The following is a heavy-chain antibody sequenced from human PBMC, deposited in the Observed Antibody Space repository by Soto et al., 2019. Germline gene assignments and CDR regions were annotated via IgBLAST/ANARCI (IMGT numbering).Heavy chain of an antibody. D-gene: IGHD6-13*01. Sequence: GGSLRLSCAASGFTFSSYWMSWVRQAPGKGLEWVATIKQDGSEKYYVDAVKGRFTISRDNAKNSLYLQMNSLRAEDTAVYYCARDRAAAGRDLYYFDYWGQGTLVTVSS. V-gene: IGHV3-7*01. CDR1: GFTFSSYW. J-gene: IGHJ4*02. CDR2: IKQDGSEK. CDR3: ARDRAAAGRDLYYFDY.